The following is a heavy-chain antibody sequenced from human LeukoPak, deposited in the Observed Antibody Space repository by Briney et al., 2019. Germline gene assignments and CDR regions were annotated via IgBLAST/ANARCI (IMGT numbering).Heavy chain of an antibody. Sequence: GGSLRLSCAASGFTFSSYSMNWVRQAPGKGLEWVSSISSSSSYIYYADSVKGRFTISRDNAKNSLYLQMNSLRAEDTAVYYCARGDYYDSSGCVHQLRAFDIWGQGTMVTVSS. V-gene: IGHV3-21*01. J-gene: IGHJ3*02. D-gene: IGHD3-22*01. CDR2: ISSSSSYI. CDR3: ARGDYYDSSGCVHQLRAFDI. CDR1: GFTFSSYS.